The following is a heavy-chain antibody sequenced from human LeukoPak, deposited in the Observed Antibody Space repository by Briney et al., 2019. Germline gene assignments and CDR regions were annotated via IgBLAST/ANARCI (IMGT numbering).Heavy chain of an antibody. J-gene: IGHJ4*02. D-gene: IGHD6-13*01. CDR1: GGSISSGSYY. CDR3: ARDVLAAPGTFDY. V-gene: IGHV4-61*02. CDR2: IYPSGST. Sequence: SQTLSLTCTVSGGSISSGSYYWSWIRQSAGKGLEWIGRIYPSGSTNYNPSLKSRVTISLDTSKNQFSLKLSSVTAADTAVYYCARDVLAAPGTFDYWGQGALVTVSS.